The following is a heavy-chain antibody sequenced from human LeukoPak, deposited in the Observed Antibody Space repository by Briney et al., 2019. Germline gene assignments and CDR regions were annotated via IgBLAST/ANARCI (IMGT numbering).Heavy chain of an antibody. CDR1: GFSFSSYG. D-gene: IGHD2-21*02. Sequence: PGRSLRLSCAASGFSFSSYGMHWVRQAPGKGLEWVAVTWYDGSNKYYADSVKGRFTISRDNSKNTLYLQMNSLRAEDTAVYYCAKAYCGGDCFSLVGAFDIWGQGTMVTVSS. J-gene: IGHJ3*02. CDR3: AKAYCGGDCFSLVGAFDI. CDR2: TWYDGSNK. V-gene: IGHV3-33*06.